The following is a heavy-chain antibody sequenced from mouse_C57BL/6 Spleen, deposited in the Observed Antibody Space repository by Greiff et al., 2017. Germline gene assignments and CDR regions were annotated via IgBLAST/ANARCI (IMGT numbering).Heavy chain of an antibody. V-gene: IGHV1-69*01. Sequence: VQLQQPGAELVMPGASVKLSCKASGYTFTSYWMHWVKQRPGQGLEWIGEIDPSDSYTNYNQKFKGKSTLTVDKSSSTAYMRLSSLTSEDSAVYYCARYSGSFGYWGQGTTLTVSS. J-gene: IGHJ2*01. CDR2: IDPSDSYT. CDR1: GYTFTSYW. CDR3: ARYSGSFGY. D-gene: IGHD1-1*01.